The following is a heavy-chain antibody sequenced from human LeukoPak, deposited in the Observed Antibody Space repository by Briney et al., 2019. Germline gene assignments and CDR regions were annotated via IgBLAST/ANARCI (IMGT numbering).Heavy chain of an antibody. Sequence: ASVKVSCKASGGTFSSYAISWVRQAPGQGLEWMGRIIPILGIANYAQKFQGRVTITADKSTSTAYMELSSLRSEDTAVYYCARRVVSSSGLDYWGQGTLVTVSS. CDR3: ARRVVSSSGLDY. V-gene: IGHV1-69*04. CDR2: IIPILGIA. CDR1: GGTFSSYA. J-gene: IGHJ4*02. D-gene: IGHD6-13*01.